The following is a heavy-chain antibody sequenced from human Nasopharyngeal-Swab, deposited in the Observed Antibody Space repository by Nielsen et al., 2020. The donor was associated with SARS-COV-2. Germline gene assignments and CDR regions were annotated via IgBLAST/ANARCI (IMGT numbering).Heavy chain of an antibody. Sequence: GESLKISCAASGFTFSSYWMSWVRQAPGKGLEWVANIKQDGSEKYYVDSVKGRFTISRDNAKNTLYLQMNSLRAEDTAVYYCARDWESSVFDYWGQGTLVTVSS. D-gene: IGHD3-16*01. V-gene: IGHV3-7*01. J-gene: IGHJ4*02. CDR1: GFTFSSYW. CDR2: IKQDGSEK. CDR3: ARDWESSVFDY.